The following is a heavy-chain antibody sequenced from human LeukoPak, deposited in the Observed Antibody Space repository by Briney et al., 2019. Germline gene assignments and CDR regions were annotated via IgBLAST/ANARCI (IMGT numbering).Heavy chain of an antibody. J-gene: IGHJ6*03. CDR1: GGSISSSSYY. D-gene: IGHD2-2*01. Sequence: PSETLSLTCTVSGGSISSSSYYWGWIRQPPGKGLEWIGSIYYSGSTYYNPSLKSRVTISVDTSKNQFSLKLSSVTAADTAVYYCASSYCSSTSCYYVRFYYYYMDVWGQGTLVTVSS. CDR3: ASSYCSSTSCYYVRFYYYYMDV. V-gene: IGHV4-39*01. CDR2: IYYSGST.